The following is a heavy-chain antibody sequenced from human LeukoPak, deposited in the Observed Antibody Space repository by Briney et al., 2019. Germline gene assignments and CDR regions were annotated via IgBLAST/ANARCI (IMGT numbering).Heavy chain of an antibody. Sequence: GASVKVSCKASGYTFTKYYIHWVRQAPGQGLEWMGIINPNGGRTNYAQKFQGRVNMTRDTSTSTVYMELSSLKSEDTAVFYCAREDYVLETYSIFDSWGQGTLVTVSS. D-gene: IGHD3-10*01. CDR2: INPNGGRT. J-gene: IGHJ4*02. CDR3: AREDYVLETYSIFDS. V-gene: IGHV1-46*01. CDR1: GYTFTKYY.